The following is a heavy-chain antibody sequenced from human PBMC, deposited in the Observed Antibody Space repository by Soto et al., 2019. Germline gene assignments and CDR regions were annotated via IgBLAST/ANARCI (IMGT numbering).Heavy chain of an antibody. J-gene: IGHJ5*02. Sequence: ASVKVSCKASGYTFTGYYMHWVRQAPGRGLEWMGWINPNSGGTNYAQKFQGRVTMTRDTSISTAYMELSRLRSDDTAVYYCARTRLKYSSGTTKKNWFDPWGQGTLVTVSS. D-gene: IGHD6-25*01. V-gene: IGHV1-2*02. CDR1: GYTFTGYY. CDR2: INPNSGGT. CDR3: ARTRLKYSSGTTKKNWFDP.